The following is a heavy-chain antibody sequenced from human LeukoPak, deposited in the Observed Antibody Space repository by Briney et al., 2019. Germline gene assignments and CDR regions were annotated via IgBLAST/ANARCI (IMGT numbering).Heavy chain of an antibody. CDR2: IYYSGST. V-gene: IGHV4-59*08. CDR3: AVLAQNFDN. CDR1: GGSISGYY. Sequence: PSETLSLTCTVSGGSISGYYWDWIRQPPGKGLEWIGYIYYSGSTNYNPSLKSRVTISIDTSKNQFSLKLSSVTAADTAVYYCAVLAQNFDNWGQGTLVTVSS. J-gene: IGHJ4*02.